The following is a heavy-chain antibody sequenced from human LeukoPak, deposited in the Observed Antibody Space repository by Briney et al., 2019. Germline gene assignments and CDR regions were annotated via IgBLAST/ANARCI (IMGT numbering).Heavy chain of an antibody. CDR1: GGSISSSSYY. V-gene: IGHV4-39*01. J-gene: IGHJ4*02. CDR2: IYYSGST. Sequence: PSETVSLTCTVSGGSISSSSYYWGWIRQPPGKGLEWIGSIYYSGSTYYNPSLKSRVTISVDTSKNQFSLKLSSVTAADTAVYYCARLSSGLRLGELSTWGQGTLVTVSS. D-gene: IGHD3-16*02. CDR3: ARLSSGLRLGELST.